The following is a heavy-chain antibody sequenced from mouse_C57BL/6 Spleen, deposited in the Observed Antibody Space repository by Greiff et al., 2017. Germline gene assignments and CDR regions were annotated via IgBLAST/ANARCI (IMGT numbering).Heavy chain of an antibody. CDR3: ARSGYGPYAMDY. CDR1: GYAFTNYL. V-gene: IGHV1-54*01. J-gene: IGHJ4*01. CDR2: INPGSGGT. Sequence: QVQLQQSGAELVRPGTSVKVSCKASGYAFTNYLIEWVKQRPGQGLEWIGVINPGSGGTNYNEKFKGKATLTADKSSSTAYVQLSSLTSEDSAVYFCARSGYGPYAMDYWGQGTSVTVSS. D-gene: IGHD2-10*02.